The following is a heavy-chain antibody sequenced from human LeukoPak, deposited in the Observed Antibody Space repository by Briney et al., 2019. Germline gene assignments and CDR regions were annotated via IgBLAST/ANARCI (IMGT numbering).Heavy chain of an antibody. V-gene: IGHV3-74*01. J-gene: IGHJ4*02. Sequence: PGGSRRLSCAASGFTFSRYWMHWVRQAPGKGLVWVSRINRDGSSTNYADSVKGRFTISRDNAKNTLYLQMKSLRAEDTAVYYCVSRDYPADYWGQGTLVTVSS. CDR1: GFTFSRYW. D-gene: IGHD4-11*01. CDR3: VSRDYPADY. CDR2: INRDGSST.